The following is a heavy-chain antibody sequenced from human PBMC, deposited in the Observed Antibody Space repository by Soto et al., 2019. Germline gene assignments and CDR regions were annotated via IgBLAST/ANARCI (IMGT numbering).Heavy chain of an antibody. V-gene: IGHV4-4*02. Sequence: SETLSLTCAVSGGSISSSNWWSWVRQPPGKGLEWIGEIYHSGSTNYNPSLKSRVTISVDKSKNQFSLKLSSVTAADTAVYYCAREDTRGSSGVTVTTGWFDPWGQGTLVTVS. J-gene: IGHJ5*02. CDR1: GGSISSSNW. D-gene: IGHD4-17*01. CDR3: AREDTRGSSGVTVTTGWFDP. CDR2: IYHSGST.